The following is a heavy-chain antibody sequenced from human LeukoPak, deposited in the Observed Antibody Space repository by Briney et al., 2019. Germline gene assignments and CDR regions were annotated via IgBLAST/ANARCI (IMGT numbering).Heavy chain of an antibody. J-gene: IGHJ4*02. Sequence: SETLSLTCTVSGGSISSYYWSWIRQPAGKGLEWIGRVYTSGSTNYNPSLKSRVTMSVDMSKNEFSLKLSSVTAADTAVYCCARDRPRYYYDSSGYYLDYWGQGTLVTVSS. CDR2: VYTSGST. CDR3: ARDRPRYYYDSSGYYLDY. D-gene: IGHD3-22*01. V-gene: IGHV4-4*07. CDR1: GGSISSYY.